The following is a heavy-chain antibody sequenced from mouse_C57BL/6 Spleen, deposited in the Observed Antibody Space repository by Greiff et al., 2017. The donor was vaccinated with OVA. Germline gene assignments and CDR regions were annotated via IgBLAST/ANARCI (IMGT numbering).Heavy chain of an antibody. D-gene: IGHD1-1*01. Sequence: QVQLQQSGAELVRPGASVKLSCKASGYTFTDYYINWVKQRPGQGLEWIARIYPGSGNTYYNEKFKGKATLTAEKSSSTAYMQLSSLTSEDSAVYFCARDGSSYEYFDYWGQGTTLTVSS. J-gene: IGHJ2*01. CDR1: GYTFTDYY. CDR3: ARDGSSYEYFDY. CDR2: IYPGSGNT. V-gene: IGHV1-76*01.